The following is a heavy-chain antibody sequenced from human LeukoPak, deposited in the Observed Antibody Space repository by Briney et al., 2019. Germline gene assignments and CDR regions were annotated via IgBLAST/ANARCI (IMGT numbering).Heavy chain of an antibody. V-gene: IGHV3-23*01. CDR3: AKWGDYDILTGYYVPDY. J-gene: IGHJ4*02. D-gene: IGHD3-9*01. CDR2: ITGSDGSS. CDR1: GFTFTNYA. Sequence: PGTSLRLSCVASGFTFTNYAMSWVRQAPGKGLEWVSAITGSDGSSYYADSVKGRFTISRDNSKNTLYLQVNSLRAEDTAVYYCAKWGDYDILTGYYVPDYWGQGTLVTVPS.